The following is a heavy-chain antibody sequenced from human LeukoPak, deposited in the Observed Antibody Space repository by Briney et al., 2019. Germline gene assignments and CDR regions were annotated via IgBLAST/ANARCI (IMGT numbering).Heavy chain of an antibody. J-gene: IGHJ6*02. D-gene: IGHD4-17*01. V-gene: IGHV1-18*01. Sequence: ASVKVSCKASGYTFTSYGISWVRQAPGQGPEWMGWISAYNGNTNYAQKLQGRVTMTTDTSTSTAYMELRSLRSDDTAVYYCARGPLHGDYPYYYYGMDVWGQGTTVTVSS. CDR1: GYTFTSYG. CDR2: ISAYNGNT. CDR3: ARGPLHGDYPYYYYGMDV.